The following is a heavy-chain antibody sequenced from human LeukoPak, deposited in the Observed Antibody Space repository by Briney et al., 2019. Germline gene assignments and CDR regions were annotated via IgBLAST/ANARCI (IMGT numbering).Heavy chain of an antibody. D-gene: IGHD4-17*01. CDR1: GFTFSDYD. V-gene: IGHV3-72*01. Sequence: PGGSLRLSCATSGFTFSDYDMDWVRQAPGKGLEWVARTRSKGKDCNTEYAVSVKFRFTVSRHHSIHSQYLQINSLKTADTAVYYCAICPTVTFNYHSGMDVWLQGTTLTVSS. J-gene: IGHJ6*02. CDR3: AICPTVTFNYHSGMDV. CDR2: TRSKGKDCNT.